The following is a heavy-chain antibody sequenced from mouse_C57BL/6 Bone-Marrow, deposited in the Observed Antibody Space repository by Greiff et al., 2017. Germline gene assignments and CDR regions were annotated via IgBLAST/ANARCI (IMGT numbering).Heavy chain of an antibody. V-gene: IGHV1-26*01. CDR1: GYTFTDYY. J-gene: IGHJ4*01. Sequence: EVQLQQSGPELVKPGASVKISCKASGYTFTDYYMNCVKQSHGKSLEWIGDINPNNGGTSYNQKLKGKATLTVDKSSSTAYMELSSLTSEDSAVYYCARLNWDDAMDYWGQGTSVTVSS. CDR2: INPNNGGT. CDR3: ARLNWDDAMDY. D-gene: IGHD4-1*01.